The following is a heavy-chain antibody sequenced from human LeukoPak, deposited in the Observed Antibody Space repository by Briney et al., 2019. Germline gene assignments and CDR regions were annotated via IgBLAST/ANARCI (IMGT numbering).Heavy chain of an antibody. V-gene: IGHV3-30*02. CDR1: GFTFSSYG. D-gene: IGHD2-2*01. CDR2: IRYDGSNK. J-gene: IGHJ4*02. CDR3: AKGGYCSSTSCYPDY. Sequence: PGGSLRLSFAASGFTFSSYGMHWVRQAPGKGLEWVAFIRYDGSNKYYADSVKGRFTISRDNSKNTLYLQMNSLRAEDTAVYYCAKGGYCSSTSCYPDYWGQGTLVTVSS.